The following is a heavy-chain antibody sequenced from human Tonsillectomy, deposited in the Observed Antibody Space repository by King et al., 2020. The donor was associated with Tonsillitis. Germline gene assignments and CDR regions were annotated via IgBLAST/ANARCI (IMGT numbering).Heavy chain of an antibody. J-gene: IGHJ4*02. Sequence: QLQESGPGLVKPSETLSLTCSVSGGSISSYYWSWIRQPPGKGLEWIGYIYYSGSTNYNPSLKSRVTISVDTSKNQFSLKLSSVTAADTAVYYCARATQWWLPLEYWGQGTLVTVSS. D-gene: IGHD5-12*01. CDR3: ARATQWWLPLEY. CDR2: IYYSGST. V-gene: IGHV4-59*01. CDR1: GGSISSYY.